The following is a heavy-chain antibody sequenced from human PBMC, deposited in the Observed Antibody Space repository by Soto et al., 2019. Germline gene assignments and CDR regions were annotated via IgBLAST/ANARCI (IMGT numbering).Heavy chain of an antibody. V-gene: IGHV1-18*04. CDR1: GYTFTSYG. J-gene: IGHJ6*02. D-gene: IGHD2-21*02. CDR2: ISAYNGNT. CDR3: ARVAGEIVVVTAGSYYYYGMDV. Sequence: ASVKVSCKASGYTFTSYGISWVRQAPGQGLEWMGWISAYNGNTNYAQKLQGRVTMTTDTSTSTAYMELRSLRSDATAVYYCARVAGEIVVVTAGSYYYYGMDVWGQGTTVTVSS.